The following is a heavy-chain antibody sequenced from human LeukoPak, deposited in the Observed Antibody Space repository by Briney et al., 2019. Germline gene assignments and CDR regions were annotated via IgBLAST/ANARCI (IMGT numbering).Heavy chain of an antibody. CDR3: ARVYRRARVVVAATQFDY. CDR2: IYYSGST. D-gene: IGHD2-15*01. V-gene: IGHV4-39*07. J-gene: IGHJ4*02. Sequence: SETLSLTCTVSGGSISSSSYYWGWIRQPPGKGLEWIGSIYYSGSTYYNPSLKSRVTISVDTSKNQFSLKLSSVTAADTAVYYCARVYRRARVVVAATQFDYWGQGTLVTVSS. CDR1: GGSISSSSYY.